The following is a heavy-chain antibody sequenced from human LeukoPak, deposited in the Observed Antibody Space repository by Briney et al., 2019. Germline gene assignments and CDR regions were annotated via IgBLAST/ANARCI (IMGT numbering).Heavy chain of an antibody. CDR2: IYYTGKN. V-gene: IGHV4-59*08. CDR1: GGSISSHY. J-gene: IGHJ4*02. CDR3: VRRDTGWNYFDY. D-gene: IGHD6-19*01. Sequence: PSETLSLTCAVSGGSISSHYWGWIRQPPGKGLQWIGDIYYTGKNNYSPSLKSRVTISLDTSKDHLSLNLTSVVAADTAIYYCVRRDTGWNYFDYWGQGILVTVPS.